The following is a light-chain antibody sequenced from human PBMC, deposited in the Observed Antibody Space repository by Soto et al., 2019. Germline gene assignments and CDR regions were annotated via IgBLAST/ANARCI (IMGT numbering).Light chain of an antibody. CDR1: QTVSNF. V-gene: IGKV1-39*01. CDR2: VAS. Sequence: DIQMTQSPSSLSASIGDRVTITCRASQTVSNFLNWYQQTPGKAPKVLIYVASTLQSGVPSRFSGSGSGTDFTLTISSLQPEDVATYYCQQSYTAPLSFGGGTKVEI. CDR3: QQSYTAPLS. J-gene: IGKJ4*01.